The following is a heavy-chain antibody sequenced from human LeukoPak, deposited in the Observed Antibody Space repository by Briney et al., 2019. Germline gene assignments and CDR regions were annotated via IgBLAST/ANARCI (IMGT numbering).Heavy chain of an antibody. CDR1: GDSVSSNSAA. J-gene: IGHJ5*02. V-gene: IGHV6-1*01. Sequence: SQTPSLTCAISGDSVSSNSAAWNWIRQSPSRGLEWLGRTYYRSKWYNDYAVSVKSRITINPDTSKNQFSLQLNSVTPEDTAVYYCARDPYGSGSYYNYNWFDPWGQGTLVTVSS. CDR2: TYYRSKWYN. CDR3: ARDPYGSGSYYNYNWFDP. D-gene: IGHD3-10*01.